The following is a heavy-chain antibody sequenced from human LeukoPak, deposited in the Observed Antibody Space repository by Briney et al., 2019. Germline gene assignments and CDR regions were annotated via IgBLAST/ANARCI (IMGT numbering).Heavy chain of an antibody. J-gene: IGHJ4*02. Sequence: GGSLRLSCAASGFTFSGSVMHWVRQASGKGLEWVGRIRSKANSYATGYVASVKGRFTISRDDSRNTAYLQMNSLKIEDTAVYYCSVNYCSGGGCYMFWGQGTLVTVSS. D-gene: IGHD2-15*01. CDR1: GFTFSGSV. V-gene: IGHV3-73*01. CDR3: SVNYCSGGGCYMF. CDR2: IRSKANSYAT.